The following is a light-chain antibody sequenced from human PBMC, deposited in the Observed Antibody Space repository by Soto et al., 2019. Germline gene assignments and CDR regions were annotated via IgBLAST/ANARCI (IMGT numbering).Light chain of an antibody. CDR2: LEGSGSY. V-gene: IGLV4-60*02. CDR3: ETWDSNTRV. CDR1: SGHSNYV. Sequence: QSVLTQSSSASASLGSSVKLTCTLSSGHSNYVIAWHQRRPGKAPRYLMKLEGSGSYNKGSGVPDRFSGSSSGADRYLTISDLLFEDEADYYCETWDSNTRVFGGETKVTVL. J-gene: IGLJ3*02.